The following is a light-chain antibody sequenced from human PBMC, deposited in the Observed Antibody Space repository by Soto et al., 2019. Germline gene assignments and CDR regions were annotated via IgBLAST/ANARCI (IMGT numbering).Light chain of an antibody. V-gene: IGKV3-20*01. J-gene: IGKJ1*01. CDR1: HSISSH. Sequence: EIVLTQSPGTLSLSPGERATLSCSASHSISSHLAWYQQKPGQAPRLLISGASSRATGIPDRFTGSGSGTDFTLTISRLEPEDFAVYYCQQYGSSPRTFGQGTKVDIK. CDR2: GAS. CDR3: QQYGSSPRT.